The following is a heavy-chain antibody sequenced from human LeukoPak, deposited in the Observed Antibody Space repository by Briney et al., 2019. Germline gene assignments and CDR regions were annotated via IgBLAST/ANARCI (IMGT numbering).Heavy chain of an antibody. D-gene: IGHD1-26*01. Sequence: GASVKVSCKDSGYTFTGYYMHWVRQTPGQALEWMVWIDPNSGGTNYAQKFQGWVTMTRDTSISTAYMELSRLRSDDTAVYYCAKPISGSYKDALDIWGLGTMVTVSS. J-gene: IGHJ3*02. V-gene: IGHV1-2*04. CDR3: AKPISGSYKDALDI. CDR1: GYTFTGYY. CDR2: IDPNSGGT.